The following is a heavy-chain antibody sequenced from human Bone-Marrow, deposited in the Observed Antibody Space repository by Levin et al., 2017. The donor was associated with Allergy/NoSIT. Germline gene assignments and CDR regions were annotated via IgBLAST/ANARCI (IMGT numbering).Heavy chain of an antibody. Sequence: SQTLSLTCLVSGGSNSNYYWSWIRQHAGKGLEWIGNIFTTGSTNYNPSLKNRVTMSMGPSKNQFSLNLSSGTAADTAVYYCARGGNWFDPWGKGTPVTVSS. D-gene: IGHD3-10*01. J-gene: IGHJ5*02. CDR2: IFTTGST. CDR3: ARGGNWFDP. V-gene: IGHV4-4*07. CDR1: GGSNSNYY.